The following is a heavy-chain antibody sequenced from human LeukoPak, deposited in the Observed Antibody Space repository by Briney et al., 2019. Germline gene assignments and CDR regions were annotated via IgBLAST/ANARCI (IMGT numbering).Heavy chain of an antibody. J-gene: IGHJ4*02. CDR2: ISGSGGST. V-gene: IGHV3-23*01. Sequence: GGSLRLSCAASGFTFSSYAMTWVRQAPGKGLEWASTISGSGGSTYYADSVKGRFTISRDNSKKTLFLQMNSLKAEDTAVYYCVKDQIGAYSSGWYEKWGQGTLVTVSS. CDR1: GFTFSSYA. D-gene: IGHD6-19*01. CDR3: VKDQIGAYSSGWYEK.